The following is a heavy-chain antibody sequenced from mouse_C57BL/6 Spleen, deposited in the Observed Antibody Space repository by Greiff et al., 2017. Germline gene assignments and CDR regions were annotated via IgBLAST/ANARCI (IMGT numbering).Heavy chain of an antibody. CDR1: GYAFSSYW. J-gene: IGHJ2*01. Sequence: QVQLQQSGAELVKPGASVKISCKASGYAFSSYWMNWVKQRPGTGLEWIGQIYPGDGDTNYNGKFKGKATLTADKSSSTAYMQLSSLTSEDSAVYFCARPAQAYYFDYWGQGTTLTVSS. V-gene: IGHV1-80*01. D-gene: IGHD3-2*02. CDR3: ARPAQAYYFDY. CDR2: IYPGDGDT.